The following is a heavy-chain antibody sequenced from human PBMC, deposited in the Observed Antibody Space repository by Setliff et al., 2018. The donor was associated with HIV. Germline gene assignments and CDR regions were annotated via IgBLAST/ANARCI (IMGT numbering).Heavy chain of an antibody. CDR2: INPKSGVA. D-gene: IGHD5-12*01. J-gene: IGHJ5*02. Sequence: ASVKVSCKASGYTFTDFYIHWVRQAPGQGLEWIGRINPKSGVADYLKKFQGRVTMTADTLSNAAHMELIRPRFDDTAVYYCARAHFLVAMTRNWFDPWGQGTLVTVSS. V-gene: IGHV1-2*06. CDR3: ARAHFLVAMTRNWFDP. CDR1: GYTFTDFY.